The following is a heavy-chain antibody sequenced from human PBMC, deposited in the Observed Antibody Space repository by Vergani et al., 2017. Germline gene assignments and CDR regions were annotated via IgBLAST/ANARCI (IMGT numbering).Heavy chain of an antibody. CDR2: ISGSGGST. Sequence: EVQLVESGGGLVQPGRSLRLSCAASGFTFDDYAMHWVRQAPGKGLEWVSAISGSGGSTYYADSVKGRFTISRDNSKNTLYLQMNSLRAEDTAVYYCQMSYYDFWSGYWYYFDYWGQGTLVTVSS. V-gene: IGHV3-23*04. CDR3: QMSYYDFWSGYWYYFDY. CDR1: GFTFDDYA. J-gene: IGHJ4*02. D-gene: IGHD3-3*01.